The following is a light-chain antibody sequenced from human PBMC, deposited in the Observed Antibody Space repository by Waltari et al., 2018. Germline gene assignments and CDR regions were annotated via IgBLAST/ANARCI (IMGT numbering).Light chain of an antibody. J-gene: IGKJ4*01. CDR2: WAS. CDR3: QQYYSTPLT. CDR1: QSVLYSSNNKNY. Sequence: DIVMTQSPDSLAVSLAERATLNRKSSQSVLYSSNNKNYLAWYQQNPGQPPKLLIYWASTRESGVPDRFSGSGSGTDFTLTISSLQAEDVAVYYCQQYYSTPLTFGGGTKVEIK. V-gene: IGKV4-1*01.